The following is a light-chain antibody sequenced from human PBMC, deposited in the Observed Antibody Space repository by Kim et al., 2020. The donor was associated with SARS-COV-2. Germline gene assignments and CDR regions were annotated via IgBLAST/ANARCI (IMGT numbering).Light chain of an antibody. V-gene: IGLV3-19*01. CDR2: NKD. J-gene: IGLJ3*02. CDR3: NSRDSSADRWL. CDR1: SLRRYF. Sequence: ALGQTVKITCQGDSLRRYFATWYQQKPGQAPILVIFNKDNRPSGIPDRFSGSSSGNTASLTITGAQAEDEADYYCNSRDSSADRWLFGGGTQLTVL.